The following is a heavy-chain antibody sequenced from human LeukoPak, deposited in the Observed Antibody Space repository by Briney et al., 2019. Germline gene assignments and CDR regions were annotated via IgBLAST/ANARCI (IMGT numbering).Heavy chain of an antibody. CDR3: ARDVYYGSGSYSNDAFDI. Sequence: PGGSLRLSCAASGFTFSSYWMHWVRQAPGKGLVWVSRINSDGSSTSYADSVKGRFTISRDNAKNTLYLQMNSLRAEDTAVYYCARDVYYGSGSYSNDAFDIWGQGTMVTVSS. CDR1: GFTFSSYW. V-gene: IGHV3-74*01. CDR2: INSDGSST. D-gene: IGHD3-10*01. J-gene: IGHJ3*02.